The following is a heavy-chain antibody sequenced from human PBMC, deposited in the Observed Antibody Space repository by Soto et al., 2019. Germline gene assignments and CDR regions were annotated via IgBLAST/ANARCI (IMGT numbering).Heavy chain of an antibody. Sequence: EVQLLESGGGLVKPGGSLRLSCVASGFTFGSYAMSWVRQAPGQGLDWVSTISGGDTTQYAESVKGRFTISRDKAKNTRYLQMNTLRGEEAAVYYCAAGWDMATFGTEWGQGPLVTVSS. CDR1: GFTFGSYA. CDR3: AAGWDMATFGTE. CDR2: ISGGDTT. J-gene: IGHJ4*02. V-gene: IGHV3-23*01. D-gene: IGHD1-26*01.